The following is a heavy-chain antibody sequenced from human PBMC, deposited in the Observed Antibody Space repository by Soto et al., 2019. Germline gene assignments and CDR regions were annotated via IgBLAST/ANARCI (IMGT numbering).Heavy chain of an antibody. CDR1: GGTFSNYA. J-gene: IGHJ5*02. V-gene: IGHV1-69*15. Sequence: QVHLVQSGAEVKKPGSSVNVSCKACGGTFSNYAITWVRQAPGQGLDWLGRIIPIFGTTNVAQKFQGRVTIAADESTTTAYMELSGLRSDDTAVYYCAKDGGADGYFGNWLDPWGQGTLVTVSS. CDR2: IIPIFGTT. CDR3: AKDGGADGYFGNWLDP. D-gene: IGHD5-12*01.